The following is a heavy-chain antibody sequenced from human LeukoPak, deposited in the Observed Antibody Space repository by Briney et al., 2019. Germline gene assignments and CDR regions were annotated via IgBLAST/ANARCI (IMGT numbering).Heavy chain of an antibody. CDR1: GYSISSGYY. J-gene: IGHJ4*02. D-gene: IGHD3-3*01. V-gene: IGHV4-38-2*01. Sequence: SETLSLTCAVSGYSISSGYYWGWIRQPPGKGLEWIGSIYHSGSTYYNPSLKSRVTISVDTSKNQFSLKLSSVTAADTAVYYCAGTFRVVIVPDYWGQGTLVTVSS. CDR3: AGTFRVVIVPDY. CDR2: IYHSGST.